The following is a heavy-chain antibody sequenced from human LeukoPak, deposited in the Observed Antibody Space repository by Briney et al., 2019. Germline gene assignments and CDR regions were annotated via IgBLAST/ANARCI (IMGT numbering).Heavy chain of an antibody. Sequence: SETLSLTCTVSGGSISSSSYYWGWIRQPPGKGLEWIGSIYYSGSTYYNPSLKSRVTISVDTSKNQFSLKLSSVTAADTAVYYCASRNFGVVTVWGQGTLVTVSS. J-gene: IGHJ4*02. CDR2: IYYSGST. D-gene: IGHD3-3*01. CDR3: ASRNFGVVTV. V-gene: IGHV4-39*07. CDR1: GGSISSSSYY.